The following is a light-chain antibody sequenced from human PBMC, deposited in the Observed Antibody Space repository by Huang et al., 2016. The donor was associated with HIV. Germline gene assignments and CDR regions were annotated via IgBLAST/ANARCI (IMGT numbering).Light chain of an antibody. Sequence: DIQMTQSPSTLSASVGDRVTITCRASQSIDSWLAWYQQRPGKAPRLLISAASLLESGVPSRFSGSGSGTEFNLTISSVQPDDFATYHCQQYDGPATTFGQGTKVDMK. CDR3: QQYDGPATT. CDR1: QSIDSW. CDR2: AAS. V-gene: IGKV1-5*03. J-gene: IGKJ1*01.